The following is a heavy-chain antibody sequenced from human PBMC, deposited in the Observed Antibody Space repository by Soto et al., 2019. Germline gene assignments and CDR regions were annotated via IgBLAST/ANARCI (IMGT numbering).Heavy chain of an antibody. CDR1: GFTFSNFW. J-gene: IGHJ4*02. D-gene: IGHD1-26*01. Sequence: PGGSLRLSCAASGFTFSNFWMSWVRQAPGKGLEWVANIKQDGSEKYYVDSVKGRFTISRDNAKKSLDLQMDSLRAEDTAVYYCARTNSGSYFERDYWGQGTSVTVSS. CDR3: ARTNSGSYFERDY. CDR2: IKQDGSEK. V-gene: IGHV3-7*01.